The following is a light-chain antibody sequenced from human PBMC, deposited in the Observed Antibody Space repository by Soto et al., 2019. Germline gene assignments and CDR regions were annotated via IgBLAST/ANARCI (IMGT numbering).Light chain of an antibody. CDR1: QSVSSSY. J-gene: IGKJ5*01. V-gene: IGKV3D-20*02. Sequence: PMQRVTLSCRASQSVSSSYLAWYQQKPGLAPRLLIYDASTRATSIPARFSGSGSGTDFTLTISSLQPEDFAIYYCQQRSKWPVSFGQGTRLEI. CDR2: DAS. CDR3: QQRSKWPVS.